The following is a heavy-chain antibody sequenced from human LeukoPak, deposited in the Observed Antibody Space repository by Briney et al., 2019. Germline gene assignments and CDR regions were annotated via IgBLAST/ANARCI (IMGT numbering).Heavy chain of an antibody. CDR1: GGSFSGYY. CDR3: ARGGWNYFDY. D-gene: IGHD6-19*01. J-gene: IGHJ4*02. Sequence: SETLSLTCAVYGGSFSGYYWSWIRQPPGKGLEWIGEINHSGSTNYNPSLKSRVTISVDTSKNQFSLKLSSVTAADTAVYYCARGGWNYFDYWGQGTLVTVSS. CDR2: INHSGST. V-gene: IGHV4-34*01.